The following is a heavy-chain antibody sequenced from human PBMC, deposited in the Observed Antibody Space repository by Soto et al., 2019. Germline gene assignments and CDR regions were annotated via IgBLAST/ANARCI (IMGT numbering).Heavy chain of an antibody. V-gene: IGHV3-30-3*01. D-gene: IGHD3-22*01. J-gene: IGHJ4*02. CDR3: AREDYYDSSGYYSYYFDY. CDR1: GCTFSSYA. Sequence: QVQLVESGGGVVQPGRSLRLSCGASGCTFSSYAMHWVRQAPGKGLEWVAVISYDGSNKYYADSVKGRFTISRDNSKNTLYLQMNSLRAEDTAVYYCAREDYYDSSGYYSYYFDYWGQGTLVTVSS. CDR2: ISYDGSNK.